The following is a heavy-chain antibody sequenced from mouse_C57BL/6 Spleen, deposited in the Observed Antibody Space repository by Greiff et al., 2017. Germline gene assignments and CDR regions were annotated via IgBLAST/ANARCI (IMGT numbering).Heavy chain of an antibody. D-gene: IGHD3-3*01. V-gene: IGHV6-3*01. J-gene: IGHJ2*01. Sequence: EVKVIESGGGLVQPGGSMKLSCVASGFTFSNYWMNWVRQSPEKGLEWVAQIRLKSDNYATHNAASVKGRFNISREDSKSRVYLQMNNLRAEDTGIYYCPGGPFDYWGQGTTRTVSS. CDR1: GFTFSNYW. CDR3: PGGPFDY. CDR2: IRLKSDNYAT.